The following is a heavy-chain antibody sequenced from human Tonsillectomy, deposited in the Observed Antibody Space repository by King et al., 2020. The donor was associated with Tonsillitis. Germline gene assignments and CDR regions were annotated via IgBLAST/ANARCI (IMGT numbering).Heavy chain of an antibody. J-gene: IGHJ4*02. V-gene: IGHV4-59*01. CDR1: GGSISSYY. Sequence: QLQESGPGLVKPSETLSLTCTVSGGSISSYYCSWIRQPPGKGLECIGYIYYIGSTNYNPSLKSRVTISVDKSKNQFSLNLSSVTAADTAVYYCARDQNYYDSSGYYRGGFDYWGQGTLVTVSS. D-gene: IGHD3-22*01. CDR3: ARDQNYYDSSGYYRGGFDY. CDR2: IYYIGST.